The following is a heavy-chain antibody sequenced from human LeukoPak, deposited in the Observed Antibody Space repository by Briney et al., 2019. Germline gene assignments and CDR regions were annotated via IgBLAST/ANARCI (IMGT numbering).Heavy chain of an antibody. J-gene: IGHJ4*02. CDR1: GGSISSYY. D-gene: IGHD3-22*01. V-gene: IGHV4-59*08. CDR3: ARRGEAMIAIPYFDY. Sequence: PSETLSLTCTASGGSISSYYWSWIRQPPGKGLEWIGYIYYSGSTNYNPSLKSRVTISVDTSKNQFSLKLSSVTAADTAVYYCARRGEAMIAIPYFDYWGQGTLVTVSS. CDR2: IYYSGST.